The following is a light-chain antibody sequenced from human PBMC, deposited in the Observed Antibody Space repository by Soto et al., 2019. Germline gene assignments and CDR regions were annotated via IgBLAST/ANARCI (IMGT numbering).Light chain of an antibody. CDR1: SNDVGGYNY. Sequence: QSALTQPRSVSGSPGQSVTISCTGSSNDVGGYNYVSWYQQYPGKAPKLMIYDVTKRPSGVPDRFSGSKSGNTASLIISGLQAEDEADYYCCSYADSRALFGGGTKLTVL. J-gene: IGLJ2*01. V-gene: IGLV2-11*01. CDR3: CSYADSRAL. CDR2: DVT.